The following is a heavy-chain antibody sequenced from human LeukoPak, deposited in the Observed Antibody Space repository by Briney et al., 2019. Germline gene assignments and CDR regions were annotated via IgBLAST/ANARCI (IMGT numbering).Heavy chain of an antibody. J-gene: IGHJ4*02. CDR1: GFIVITND. CDR3: ARGVEPLAANTLAY. CDR2: LYSDGNT. Sequence: PGGSLRLSCAASGFIVITNDMTWVRQAPGKGGEWVSVLYSDGNTNYTDSVQGRFNISRDNSNTPLYLEMNSLSPDDTAVYYCARGVEPLAANTLAYWGQGTLVTVSS. V-gene: IGHV3-53*01. D-gene: IGHD1-14*01.